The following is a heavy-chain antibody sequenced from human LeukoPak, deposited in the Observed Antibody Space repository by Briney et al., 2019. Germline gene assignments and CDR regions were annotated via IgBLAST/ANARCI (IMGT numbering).Heavy chain of an antibody. V-gene: IGHV3-30*03. J-gene: IGHJ5*02. CDR1: GFTFSGYG. D-gene: IGHD6-13*01. CDR3: ARSPTIAAAVT. Sequence: PGGSLRLSCAASGFTFSGYGRHGVGQAQGKGREGVAVISYDGSNKYYADSVKGRFTISRDNSKNTLYLQMNSLRAEDTAVYYCARSPTIAAAVTWGQGTLVTVSS. CDR2: ISYDGSNK.